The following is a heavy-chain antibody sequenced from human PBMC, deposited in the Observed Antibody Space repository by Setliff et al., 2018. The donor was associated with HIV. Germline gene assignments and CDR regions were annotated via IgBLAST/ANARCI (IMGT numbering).Heavy chain of an antibody. CDR1: GFTFTSYA. CDR3: ARGQFRLRPDSLDL. CDR2: LWYDGGKK. V-gene: IGHV3-33*08. Sequence: GGSLRLSCAASGFTFTSYAMNWVRQAPGKGLEWVAVLWYDGGKKHYADSLKGRFTISRDDSKNTLYLQMNSLRAEDTALYYCARGQFRLRPDSLDLWGQGTLVTVSS. D-gene: IGHD2-21*01. J-gene: IGHJ3*01.